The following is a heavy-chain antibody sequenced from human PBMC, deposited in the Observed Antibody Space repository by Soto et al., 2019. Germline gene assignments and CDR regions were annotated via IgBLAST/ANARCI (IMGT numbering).Heavy chain of an antibody. D-gene: IGHD3-16*01. CDR1: GFTFSNAW. CDR3: TTDYEGAAPRWFDP. CDR2: IKSKADGGTT. Sequence: GGSLRLSCAASGFTFSNAWMNWVRQAPGKGLEWVGRIKSKADGGTTDYAAPVKGRFTISRDDSKNTLYLQMNSLKTEDTAVYYCTTDYEGAAPRWFDPWGQGTLVTVSS. V-gene: IGHV3-15*07. J-gene: IGHJ5*02.